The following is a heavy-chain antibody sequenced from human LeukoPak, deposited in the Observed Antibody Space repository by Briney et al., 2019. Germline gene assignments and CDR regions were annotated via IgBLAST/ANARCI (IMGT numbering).Heavy chain of an antibody. CDR1: GGSFSGYY. J-gene: IGHJ5*02. Sequence: SETLSLTCAVYGGSFSGYYWSWIRQPPGKGLEWIGEINHSGSTNYNPSLKGRVTISVDTSKNQFSLKLSSVTAADTAVYYCARLSSSWYWFDPWGQGTLVTVSS. CDR2: INHSGST. CDR3: ARLSSSWYWFDP. D-gene: IGHD6-13*01. V-gene: IGHV4-34*01.